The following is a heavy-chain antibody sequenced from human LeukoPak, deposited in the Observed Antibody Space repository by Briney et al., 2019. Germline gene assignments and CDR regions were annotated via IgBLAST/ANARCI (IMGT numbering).Heavy chain of an antibody. CDR3: TRGSRDGYNSFDY. CDR2: TKIDGSTT. Sequence: GGSLRLSCAASGFTLSDYCIHWVRQAPGKGPVWVSRTKIDGSTTTYVDSVRGRFTISGDTAKNTLYLQMNSPRAEDTAVYYCTRGSRDGYNSFDYWGQGTLVTVSS. V-gene: IGHV3-74*01. J-gene: IGHJ4*02. CDR1: GFTLSDYC. D-gene: IGHD5-24*01.